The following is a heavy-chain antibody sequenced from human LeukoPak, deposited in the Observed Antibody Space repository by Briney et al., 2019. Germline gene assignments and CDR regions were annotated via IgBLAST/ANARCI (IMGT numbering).Heavy chain of an antibody. CDR1: GGSISSSSYY. CDR3: ARSFYNDKVGYRDAFDI. J-gene: IGHJ3*02. Sequence: SETLSLTCTVSGGSISSSSYYWSWIRQHPGKGLEWIGYIYYSGSTYYNPSLKSRLSISVDTSKSQFSLKLSSMTAADTAVYYCARSFYNDKVGYRDAFDIWGQGTLVIVSS. D-gene: IGHD3-16*02. V-gene: IGHV4-31*03. CDR2: IYYSGST.